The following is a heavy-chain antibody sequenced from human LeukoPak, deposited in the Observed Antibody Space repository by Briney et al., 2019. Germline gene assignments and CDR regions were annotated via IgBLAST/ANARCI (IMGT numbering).Heavy chain of an antibody. CDR2: IRSKADNYAT. J-gene: IGHJ4*02. Sequence: GSLRLSCAASRFTFSGSPILWVRQASGKGLEWVGRIRSKADNYATAYAASVQGRFTISRDDSKNTAYLQLNSLKTEDTAVYYCTQSNYWGQGALVTVSS. CDR1: RFTFSGSP. CDR3: TQSNY. V-gene: IGHV3-73*01.